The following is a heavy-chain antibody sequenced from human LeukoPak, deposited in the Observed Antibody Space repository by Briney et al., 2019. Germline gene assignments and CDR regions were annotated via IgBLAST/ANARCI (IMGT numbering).Heavy chain of an antibody. V-gene: IGHV1-8*03. J-gene: IGHJ4*02. CDR2: MNPNSGNT. Sequence: ASVKVSCKASGYTFTSYAMNWVRQAPGQGLEWMGWMNPNSGNTGYAQKFQGRVTITRNTSISTAYMELSSLRSEDTAVYYCARVDLRGDYDFDYWGQGTLVTVSS. CDR3: ARVDLRGDYDFDY. CDR1: GYTFTSYA. D-gene: IGHD4-17*01.